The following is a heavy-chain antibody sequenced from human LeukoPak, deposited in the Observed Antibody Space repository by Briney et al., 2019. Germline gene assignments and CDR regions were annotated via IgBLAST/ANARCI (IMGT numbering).Heavy chain of an antibody. D-gene: IGHD3-9*01. Sequence: GGSLRLSCAASGFPFSSYAMNWVRQAPGKGLEWVSIISGSGNTKYYADSVKGRFTISRDNSKNTLYLQMNSLRAEDTAVYYCARDLKPRANIRYFDWLPPGDWGQGTLVTVSS. CDR3: ARDLKPRANIRYFDWLPPGD. CDR1: GFPFSSYA. V-gene: IGHV3-23*01. CDR2: ISGSGNTK. J-gene: IGHJ4*02.